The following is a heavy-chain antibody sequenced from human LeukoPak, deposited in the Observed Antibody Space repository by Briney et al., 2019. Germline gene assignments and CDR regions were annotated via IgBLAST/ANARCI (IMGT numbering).Heavy chain of an antibody. CDR1: GFTFSSYA. Sequence: QSGGSLRLSCAASGFTFSSYAMSWVRQAPGKGLEWVSAISGSGGSTYYADSVKGRFTISRDNSKNTLYLQMNSLRAEDTAVYYCAKDSHGSGSYYNLNWFDPWGQGTLVTVPS. CDR3: AKDSHGSGSYYNLNWFDP. D-gene: IGHD3-10*01. V-gene: IGHV3-23*01. CDR2: ISGSGGST. J-gene: IGHJ5*02.